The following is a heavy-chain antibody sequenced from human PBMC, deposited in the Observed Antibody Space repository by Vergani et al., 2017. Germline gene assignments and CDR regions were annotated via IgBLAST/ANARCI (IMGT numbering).Heavy chain of an antibody. V-gene: IGHV3-43*02. Sequence: EVQLVESGGGVVQPGGSLRLSCAASGFTFDDYAMHWVRQAPGKGLEWVSLISGDGGRTYYADSVKGRFTISRDNSKNSLYLQMNSLRTEDTALYYCAKERASYDIHRDHGMDVWGQGTTVTVSS. CDR2: ISGDGGRT. D-gene: IGHD3-9*01. CDR3: AKERASYDIHRDHGMDV. J-gene: IGHJ6*02. CDR1: GFTFDDYA.